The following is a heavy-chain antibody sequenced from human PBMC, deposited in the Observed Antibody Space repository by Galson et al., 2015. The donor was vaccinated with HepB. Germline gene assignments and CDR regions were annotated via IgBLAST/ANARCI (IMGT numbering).Heavy chain of an antibody. Sequence: SLRLSCAASGFTFSSFAMHWVRQAPGKGLEWVAVISNDGSNKYYADSVKGRFTISRDNSKNTLYLQMNSLRAEDTAVYYCATYCSSLGVDYWGQGTLVTVSS. V-gene: IGHV3-30-3*01. CDR2: ISNDGSNK. D-gene: IGHD6-6*01. J-gene: IGHJ4*02. CDR1: GFTFSSFA. CDR3: ATYCSSLGVDY.